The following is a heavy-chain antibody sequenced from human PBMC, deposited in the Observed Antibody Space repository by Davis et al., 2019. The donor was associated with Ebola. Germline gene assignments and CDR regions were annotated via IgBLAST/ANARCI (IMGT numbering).Heavy chain of an antibody. CDR1: GFTVSSNY. J-gene: IGHJ4*02. Sequence: GESLKISCAASGFTVSSNYMSWVRQAPGKGLEWVAVISYDGSNKYYADSVKGRFTISRDNAKNSLYLQMNSLRDEDTAVYYCARVPLMAAAAHFDYWGQGTLVTVSS. D-gene: IGHD6-13*01. CDR3: ARVPLMAAAAHFDY. CDR2: ISYDGSNK. V-gene: IGHV3-30*03.